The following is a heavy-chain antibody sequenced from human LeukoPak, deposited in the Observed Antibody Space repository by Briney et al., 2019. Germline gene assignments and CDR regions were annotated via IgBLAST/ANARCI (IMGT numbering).Heavy chain of an antibody. CDR1: GFTFSSYW. CDR3: ARAEYSSGWYFYYFDY. D-gene: IGHD6-19*01. V-gene: IGHV3-74*01. CDR2: INSDGSST. Sequence: PGGSLRLSCAASGFTFSSYWMHWVRQAPGKGLVWVSRINSDGSSTSYADSVKGRFTISKDNAKNTLYLQMNSLRAEDTAVYYCARAEYSSGWYFYYFDYWGQGTLVTVSS. J-gene: IGHJ4*02.